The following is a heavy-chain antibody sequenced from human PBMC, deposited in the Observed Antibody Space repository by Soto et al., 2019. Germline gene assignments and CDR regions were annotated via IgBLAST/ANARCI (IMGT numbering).Heavy chain of an antibody. CDR1: GGSISSGGYY. CDR2: IYYSGST. J-gene: IGHJ4*02. V-gene: IGHV4-31*03. CDR3: ARVTVVTAPGWDY. D-gene: IGHD2-15*01. Sequence: QVQLQESGPGLVKPSQTLSLTCTVSGGSISSGGYYWSWIRQHPGKGLEWIGYIYYSGSTYYNPSLQSRLTISVHTSKNQFSLKLSSVTAADTAVYYCARVTVVTAPGWDYWGQGTLVTVSS.